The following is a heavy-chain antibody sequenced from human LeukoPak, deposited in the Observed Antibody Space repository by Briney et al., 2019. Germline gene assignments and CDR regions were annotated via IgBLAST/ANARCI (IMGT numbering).Heavy chain of an antibody. CDR1: GGTISKGGYY. J-gene: IGHJ4*02. D-gene: IGHD3-22*01. CDR3: ARVGDSSSYYGDDLYDFDY. Sequence: SQTLSLTCTVSGGTISKGGYYWRWIRQHPGKGLEWIGYIYYSGSTYYNPSLKSRVTISVDTSKNQFSLKLSSVTAADTAVYYCARVGDSSSYYGDDLYDFDYWGQGTLVTVSS. V-gene: IGHV4-31*03. CDR2: IYYSGST.